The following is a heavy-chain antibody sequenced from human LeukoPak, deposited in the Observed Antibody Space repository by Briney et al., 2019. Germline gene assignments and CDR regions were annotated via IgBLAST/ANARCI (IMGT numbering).Heavy chain of an antibody. D-gene: IGHD3-10*01. V-gene: IGHV4-59*01. Sequence: SETLSLTCVVYGGSFSGYHWSWIRQPPGKGLEWIGYIYYSGSTNYNPSLKSRVTISVDTSKNQFSLKLSSVTAADTAVYYCARVGYYGSGSSLYYMDVWGKGTTVTISS. CDR3: ARVGYYGSGSSLYYMDV. J-gene: IGHJ6*03. CDR2: IYYSGST. CDR1: GGSFSGYH.